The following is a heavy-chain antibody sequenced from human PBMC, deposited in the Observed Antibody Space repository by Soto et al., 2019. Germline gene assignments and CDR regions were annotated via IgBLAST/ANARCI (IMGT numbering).Heavy chain of an antibody. CDR1: GDSVSSNSAA. CDR2: TYYRSKWYN. CDR3: AREVPGEWELLREFDY. D-gene: IGHD1-26*01. V-gene: IGHV6-1*01. J-gene: IGHJ4*02. Sequence: SETLSLTCAISGDSVSSNSAAWNWIRQSPSRGLEWLGRTYYRSKWYNDYAVSVKSRITINPDTSKNQFSLQLNSVTPEDTAVYYCAREVPGEWELLREFDYWGQGTLVTVSS.